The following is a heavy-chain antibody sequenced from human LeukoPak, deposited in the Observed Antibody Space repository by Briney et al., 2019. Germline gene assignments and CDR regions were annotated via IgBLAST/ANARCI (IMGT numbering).Heavy chain of an antibody. D-gene: IGHD6-13*01. J-gene: IGHJ4*02. CDR2: IYYSGST. CDR1: GGSISSYY. CDR3: ARADSSSWKD. V-gene: IGHV4-59*01. Sequence: PSETLSLICTVSGGSISSYYWSWIRQPPGKELEWIGYIYYSGSTNYNPSLKSRVTISADTSKNQFSLKLSSVTAADTAVYYCARADSSSWKDWGQGTLVTVSS.